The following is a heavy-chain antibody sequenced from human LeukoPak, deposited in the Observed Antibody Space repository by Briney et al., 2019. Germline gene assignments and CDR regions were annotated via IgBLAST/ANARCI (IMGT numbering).Heavy chain of an antibody. CDR1: GGSISSYY. J-gene: IGHJ6*03. V-gene: IGHV4-4*09. CDR2: IYTSRCS. CDR3: PRPTPGTYSSGPMGYYYYMDV. D-gene: IGHD6-19*01. Sequence: SETLSLTCTVSGGSISSYYWSWIRQPPGGGLEWGGYIYTSRCSIYNTSLERRVTISVDKSKNHFSLKLSQVTTADPAVVFWPRPTPGTYSSGPMGYYYYMDVWGKGTTVTVSS.